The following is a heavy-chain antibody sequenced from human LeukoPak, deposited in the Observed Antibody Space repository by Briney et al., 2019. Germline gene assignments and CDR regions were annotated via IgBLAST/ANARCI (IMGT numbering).Heavy chain of an antibody. CDR2: IYYSGST. V-gene: IGHV4-59*01. CDR3: ARLLPPYSSSVVNWFDP. Sequence: SETLSLTCTVSGDSISRYYWSWIRQPPGKGLEWIGYIYYSGSTDYNPSLKSRVTISVDTSKNQFSLKLSSVTAADTAVYYCARLLPPYSSSVVNWFDPWGQGTLVTVSS. CDR1: GDSISRYY. J-gene: IGHJ5*02. D-gene: IGHD6-13*01.